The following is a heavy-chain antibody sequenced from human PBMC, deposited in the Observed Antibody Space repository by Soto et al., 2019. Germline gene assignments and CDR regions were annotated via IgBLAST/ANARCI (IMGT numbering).Heavy chain of an antibody. CDR1: GFSLSNARMG. J-gene: IGHJ4*02. D-gene: IGHD3-22*01. CDR3: AASGVVVTRDY. V-gene: IGHV2-26*01. Sequence: QVTLKESGPVLVKPTETLTLTCTVSGFSLSNARMGVSWIRQPPGKALEWLAHIFSNDEKSYSTSLKSRLTISKDTPKSQVVLTMTNMDPVDTATYYCAASGVVVTRDYWGQGTLVTVSS. CDR2: IFSNDEK.